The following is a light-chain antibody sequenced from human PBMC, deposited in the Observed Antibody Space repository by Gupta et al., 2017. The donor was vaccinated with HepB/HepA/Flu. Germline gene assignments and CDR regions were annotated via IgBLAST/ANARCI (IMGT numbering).Light chain of an antibody. J-gene: IGKJ1*01. V-gene: IGKV1-39*01. CDR2: GIS. CDR3: QQFYSLPWT. Sequence: DIQMTQSPSSLYVSVGDRVTITCRASQNIRRYLNWYQQKPGEGPKLLIYGISNVQSGVPSRFSGSGSDTYFNLTINRRQPEDFATYCCQQFYSLPWTFGQETRVEIK. CDR1: QNIRRY.